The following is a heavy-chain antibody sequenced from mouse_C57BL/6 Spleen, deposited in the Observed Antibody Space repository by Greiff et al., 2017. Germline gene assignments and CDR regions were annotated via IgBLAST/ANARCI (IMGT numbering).Heavy chain of an antibody. D-gene: IGHD3-2*02. CDR1: GFTFSSYA. J-gene: IGHJ3*01. Sequence: EVQGVESGGGLVKPGGSLKLSCAASGFTFSSYAMSWVRQTPEKRLEWVATISGGGSYTYYPDNVKGRFTISRDNAKNNLYLQMSQLKSEDTAMYYCARGVDSSGYGGFAYWGQGTLVTVSA. CDR2: ISGGGSYT. CDR3: ARGVDSSGYGGFAY. V-gene: IGHV5-4*01.